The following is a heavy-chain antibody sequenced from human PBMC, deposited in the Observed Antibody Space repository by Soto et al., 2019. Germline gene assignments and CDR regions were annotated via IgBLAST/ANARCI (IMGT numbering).Heavy chain of an antibody. V-gene: IGHV1-69*01. CDR3: ARDSIAASGTDY. Sequence: QVQLVQSGAEVKKPGSSVKVSCKASGGTFSSYTLAWVRQAPGQGLEWMGEIIPIFGTTNYVQKFQGRVTITADVSTNTAYMELSSLRSEDTAMYYCARDSIAASGTDYWGQGTVVTVSS. CDR2: IIPIFGTT. D-gene: IGHD6-13*01. J-gene: IGHJ4*02. CDR1: GGTFSSYT.